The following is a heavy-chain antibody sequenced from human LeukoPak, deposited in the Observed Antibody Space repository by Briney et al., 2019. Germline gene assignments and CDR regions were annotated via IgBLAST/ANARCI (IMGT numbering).Heavy chain of an antibody. J-gene: IGHJ5*02. Sequence: SVKVSCKASGFTFTSSAMQWVRQARGQRLEWIGWIVVGSGNTNYAQKFQERVTITGDMSTSTAYMELSSLRSEDTAVYYCAAGINCSGGSCYAGWFDPWGQGTLVTVSS. CDR2: IVVGSGNT. CDR1: GFTFTSSA. V-gene: IGHV1-58*02. CDR3: AAGINCSGGSCYAGWFDP. D-gene: IGHD2-15*01.